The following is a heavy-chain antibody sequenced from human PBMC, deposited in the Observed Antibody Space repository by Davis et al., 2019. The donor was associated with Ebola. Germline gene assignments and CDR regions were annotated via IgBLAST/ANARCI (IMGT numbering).Heavy chain of an antibody. CDR3: ARAYSSGWPSVDY. J-gene: IGHJ4*02. V-gene: IGHV3-33*08. D-gene: IGHD6-19*01. CDR2: IWYDGSNK. CDR1: GFTFSSYS. Sequence: GESLKISCAASGFTFSSYSMNWVRQAPGKGLEWVAVIWYDGSNKYYADSVKGRFTISRDNSKNTLYLQMNSLRAEDTAVYYCARAYSSGWPSVDYWDQGTLVTVSS.